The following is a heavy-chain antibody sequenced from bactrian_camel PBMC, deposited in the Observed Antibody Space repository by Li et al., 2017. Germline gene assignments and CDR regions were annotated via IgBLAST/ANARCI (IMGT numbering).Heavy chain of an antibody. CDR1: AYIFDKCG. CDR2: IDSDGTT. V-gene: IGHV3S53*01. J-gene: IGHJ4*01. D-gene: IGHD5*01. CDR3: AADEYNLGLARSYTY. Sequence: HVQLVESGGGSVQAGESLTLSCVASAYIFDKCGMSWYRQAPGKGREGVAAIDSDGTTSIADSVKGRFTISRDNAKNTLYLQMDSLKPEDTAMYYCAADEYNLGLARSYTYWGQGTQVTVS.